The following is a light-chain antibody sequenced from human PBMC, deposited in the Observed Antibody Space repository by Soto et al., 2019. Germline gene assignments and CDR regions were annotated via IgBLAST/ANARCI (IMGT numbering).Light chain of an antibody. CDR2: GAS. CDR1: QSVSSN. J-gene: IGKJ2*01. CDR3: QQYNDWPKT. Sequence: EIVMTQSPVTLSVSPGERATLSCRASQSVSSNLAWYQQKPGQAPRLLIYGASTRINGIPARFSGSGSGTDFTLTISSLRSEDFAVYYCQQYNDWPKTFGQGTKLEIK. V-gene: IGKV3-15*01.